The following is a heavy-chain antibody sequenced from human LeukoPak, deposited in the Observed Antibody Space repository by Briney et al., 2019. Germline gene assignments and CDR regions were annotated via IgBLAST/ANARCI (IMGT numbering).Heavy chain of an antibody. J-gene: IGHJ4*02. Sequence: PGRSLTLSCTASGFTYSHDGMHWVRQAPGKELEWVAVIWSDGTEKYYADAVKGRFTISRDDSRNTLYLQMNSLRGEDTAVYFCAKDAQRGFDYSNSLEYWGQGTLVTVSS. CDR3: AKDAQRGFDYSNSLEY. CDR1: GFTYSHDG. CDR2: IWSDGTEK. V-gene: IGHV3-33*06. D-gene: IGHD4-11*01.